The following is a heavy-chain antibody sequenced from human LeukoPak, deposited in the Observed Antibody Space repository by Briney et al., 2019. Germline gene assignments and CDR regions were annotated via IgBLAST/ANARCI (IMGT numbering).Heavy chain of an antibody. V-gene: IGHV4-34*01. CDR2: INHSGST. Sequence: SETLSLTCAVYGGSFSGYYWSWIRQPPGKGLDWIGEINHSGSTNYNPSLKSRVTISVDTSKNQFSLKLSSVTAADTAVYYCARRRGSGSYYFFISNWFDPWGQGTLVTVSS. J-gene: IGHJ5*02. CDR3: ARRRGSGSYYFFISNWFDP. CDR1: GGSFSGYY. D-gene: IGHD3-10*01.